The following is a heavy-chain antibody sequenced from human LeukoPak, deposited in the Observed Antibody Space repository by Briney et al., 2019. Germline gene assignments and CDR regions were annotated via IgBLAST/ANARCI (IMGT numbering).Heavy chain of an antibody. V-gene: IGHV7-4-1*02. CDR1: GYTFTSYA. CDR3: ARDRADSSSWLNWFDP. Sequence: ASVKVSCKASGYTFTSYAMNWVRLAPGQGLEWMGWINTNTGNATYAQGFTGRFVFSLDTSVSTAYLQISSLKAEDTAVYYCARDRADSSSWLNWFDPWGQGTLVTVSS. J-gene: IGHJ5*02. CDR2: INTNTGNA. D-gene: IGHD6-13*01.